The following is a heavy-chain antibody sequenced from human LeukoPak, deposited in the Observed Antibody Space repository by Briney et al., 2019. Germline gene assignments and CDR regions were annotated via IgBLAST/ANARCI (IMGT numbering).Heavy chain of an antibody. CDR2: ISAYNGNT. D-gene: IGHD6-19*01. V-gene: IGHV1-18*01. CDR3: ARDTRIAVAGTNWFDP. J-gene: IGHJ5*02. Sequence: ASVKVSCKASGYTFTSYGISWVRQAPGQGLEWIGWISAYNGNTNYAQKLQGRVTMTTDTSPSTAYMELRSLRSDDTAVYYCARDTRIAVAGTNWFDPWGQGTLVTVSS. CDR1: GYTFTSYG.